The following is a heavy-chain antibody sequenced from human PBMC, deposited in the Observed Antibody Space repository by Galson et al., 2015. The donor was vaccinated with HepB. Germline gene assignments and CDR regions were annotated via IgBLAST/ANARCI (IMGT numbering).Heavy chain of an antibody. V-gene: IGHV5-51*01. CDR2: IYPGDSDT. J-gene: IGHJ3*01. Sequence: QSGAEVKKPGDSLKISCTDSTHTLTSYWIGWVRQMPGKGLEWMGIIYPGDSDTRYSPSFQGQVSISADMSISTAFLQWSSLKASDTAMYYCATWDYGSDDGFDVWGHGTMVTVSS. CDR1: THTLTSYW. CDR3: ATWDYGSDDGFDV. D-gene: IGHD3-16*01.